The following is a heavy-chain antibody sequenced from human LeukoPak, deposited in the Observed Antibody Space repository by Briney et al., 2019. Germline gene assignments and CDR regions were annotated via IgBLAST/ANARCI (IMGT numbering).Heavy chain of an antibody. Sequence: RWASVKVSCKASGGTFSSYAISWVRQAPGQGLEWMGRIIPILGIANYAQKFQGRVTITADKSTSTAYMELSSLRSEDTAVYYCARGLKGNYYSGSGTYRWFAPWGQGTLVTVSS. CDR1: GGTFSSYA. D-gene: IGHD3-10*01. CDR2: IIPILGIA. V-gene: IGHV1-69*04. J-gene: IGHJ5*02. CDR3: ARGLKGNYYSGSGTYRWFAP.